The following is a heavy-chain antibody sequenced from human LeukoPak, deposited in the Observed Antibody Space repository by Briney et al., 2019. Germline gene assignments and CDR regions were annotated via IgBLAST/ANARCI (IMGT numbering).Heavy chain of an antibody. CDR3: ARRYGDYFRYYYYMDV. Sequence: ASVKVSCTASGYTFSSYGISWVRQAPGQGLEWMGWISAHNGNTNYAQKLQGRVTMTTDTSTSTAYMELRSLRSDDTAVYYCARRYGDYFRYYYYMDVWGKGTTVTISS. V-gene: IGHV1-18*01. CDR2: ISAHNGNT. J-gene: IGHJ6*03. D-gene: IGHD4-17*01. CDR1: GYTFSSYG.